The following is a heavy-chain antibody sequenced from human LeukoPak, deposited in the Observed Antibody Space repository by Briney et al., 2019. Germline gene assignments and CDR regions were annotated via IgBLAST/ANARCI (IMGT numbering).Heavy chain of an antibody. Sequence: GGSLRLSCAASGFPFSSYAMHWVRQAPGKGLGWVGVISSDGSNKYYADSVKGRFTISRDNSKNTLYLQMNSLRAEDTAVYYCARDSTPYDFWSGYYVGGWFDPWGQGTLVTVSS. D-gene: IGHD3-3*01. CDR3: ARDSTPYDFWSGYYVGGWFDP. CDR2: ISSDGSNK. V-gene: IGHV3-30-3*01. CDR1: GFPFSSYA. J-gene: IGHJ5*02.